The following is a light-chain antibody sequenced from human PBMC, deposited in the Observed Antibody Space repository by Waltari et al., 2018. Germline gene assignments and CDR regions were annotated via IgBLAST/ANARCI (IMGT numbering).Light chain of an antibody. J-gene: IGLJ3*02. CDR2: DVT. Sequence: QSALTQSSSVSGSLGQSITMSCTGTTSDLRGYNSVSWYQQPPGKAPKLILYDVTSRPPGVSNRFSGSKSGNTASLTISGLQAEDEADYYCCSFTSSSTWVFGGGTKLTVL. CDR3: CSFTSSSTWV. CDR1: TSDLRGYNS. V-gene: IGLV2-14*03.